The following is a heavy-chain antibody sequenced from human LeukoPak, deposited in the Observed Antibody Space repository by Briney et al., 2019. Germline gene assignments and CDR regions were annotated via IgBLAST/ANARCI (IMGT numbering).Heavy chain of an antibody. CDR3: ARGWELRVYYYMDV. V-gene: IGHV1-8*01. Sequence: ASVKVSCKASGYTFTSYDINWVRQATGQGLEWMGWMNPNSGNTGYAQKFQGRVTMTRNTSISTAYMELSSPRSEDTAVYYCARGWELRVYYYMDVWGKGTTVTVSS. D-gene: IGHD1-26*01. CDR1: GYTFTSYD. CDR2: MNPNSGNT. J-gene: IGHJ6*03.